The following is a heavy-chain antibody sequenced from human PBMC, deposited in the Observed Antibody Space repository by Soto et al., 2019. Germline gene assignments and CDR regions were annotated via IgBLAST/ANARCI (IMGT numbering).Heavy chain of an antibody. V-gene: IGHV3-23*01. CDR1: AFTFSSYA. J-gene: IGHJ4*02. CDR2: IGNYGGDI. CDR3: ARAIKRWEVNYYFDL. Sequence: EVQLLESGGSLVQPGGSLRLSCAASAFTFSSYAMAWVRQAPGKGLEWVSSIGNYGGDISYADSVKGRFTISRDNSRNTLYLQMDSLRAEDTAVYYCARAIKRWEVNYYFDLWGQGTLVTVSS. D-gene: IGHD1-26*01.